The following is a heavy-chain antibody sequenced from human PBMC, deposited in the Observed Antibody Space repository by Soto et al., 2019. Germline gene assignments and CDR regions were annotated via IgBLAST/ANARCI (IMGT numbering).Heavy chain of an antibody. CDR2: IYYSGST. CDR3: ARRGAGYYDYPNELNWFDP. J-gene: IGHJ5*02. CDR1: GGSISSGDYY. Sequence: SEILSLTCTVSGGSISSGDYYWSWIRQPPGKGLEWIGYIYYSGSTNYNPSLKSRVTISVDTSKNQFSLKLSSVTAADTAVYYCARRGAGYYDYPNELNWFDPWGQGTLVTVSS. V-gene: IGHV4-61*08. D-gene: IGHD3-16*01.